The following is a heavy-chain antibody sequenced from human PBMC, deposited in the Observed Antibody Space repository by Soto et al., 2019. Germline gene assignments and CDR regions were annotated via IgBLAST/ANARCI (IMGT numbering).Heavy chain of an antibody. CDR2: IIRICGTA. V-gene: IGHV1-69*01. D-gene: IGHD3-10*01. CDR3: ARDALTYGSGSYWDY. J-gene: IGHJ4*02. CDR1: GGTFSSYA. Sequence: QVQLVQSGAEVKQPGCSVKVSCKASGGTFSSYAISWVRQAPGQGLEWMGAIIRICGTANYAQKFQGRVTITADDSTSTAYMELSSLRSEDTAVYYCARDALTYGSGSYWDYWGQGTLVTVSS.